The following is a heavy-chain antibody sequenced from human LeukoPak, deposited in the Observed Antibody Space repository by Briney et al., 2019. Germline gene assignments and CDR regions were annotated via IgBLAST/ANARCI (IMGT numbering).Heavy chain of an antibody. D-gene: IGHD2-2*01. Sequence: GGSLRLSCAASGFTFSSYEMNWVRQAPGKGLEWVSYISSSGSTIYYADSVKGRFTISRDNAKNSLYLQMNSLRAEDTAVYYCARWRAIYCSSTSCYFDYWGQGTLVTVSS. V-gene: IGHV3-48*03. J-gene: IGHJ4*02. CDR3: ARWRAIYCSSTSCYFDY. CDR1: GFTFSSYE. CDR2: ISSSGSTI.